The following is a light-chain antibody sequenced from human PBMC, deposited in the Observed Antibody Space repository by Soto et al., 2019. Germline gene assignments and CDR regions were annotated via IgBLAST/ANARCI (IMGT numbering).Light chain of an antibody. J-gene: IGKJ2*01. CDR2: GAS. CDR1: QSGSSNY. Sequence: EIVLTQSPATLSLSPGERATLSCRASQSGSSNYLAWYQQKPGQAPRLLMYGASSRATGIPARFSGSGSGTDFTLTSSRVEPEDFGVYYCQQYGSSPYTFGQGNKLEIK. V-gene: IGKV3-20*01. CDR3: QQYGSSPYT.